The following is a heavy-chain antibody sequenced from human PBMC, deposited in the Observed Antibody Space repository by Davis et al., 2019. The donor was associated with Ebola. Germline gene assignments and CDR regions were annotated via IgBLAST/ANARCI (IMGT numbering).Heavy chain of an antibody. CDR3: ARDPVRSDGYNFDS. CDR2: ISYDGSNK. V-gene: IGHV3-33*05. CDR1: GFTFSSYG. Sequence: GESLKISCAASGFTFSSYGMHWVRQAPGKGLEWVAVISYDGSNKYYADSVKGRFTISRDNSKNTLYLQMNSLRAEDTAVYYCARDPVRSDGYNFDSWGQGTLVTVSS. D-gene: IGHD5-24*01. J-gene: IGHJ4*02.